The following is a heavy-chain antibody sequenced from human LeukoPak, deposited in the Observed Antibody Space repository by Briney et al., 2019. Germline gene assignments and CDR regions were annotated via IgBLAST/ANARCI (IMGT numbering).Heavy chain of an antibody. D-gene: IGHD3-16*01. CDR3: ARQRFTTRAYAGNWFDP. Sequence: GESLKISCKASGYNFPTNWIAWVRQMPGKGLEWVGIIYPANSDARYSPAFQGRVTISADKSISTAYLQWSSLKASDTAMYYCARQRFTTRAYAGNWFDPWGQGTLVTVSS. V-gene: IGHV5-51*01. CDR2: IYPANSDA. CDR1: GYNFPTNW. J-gene: IGHJ5*02.